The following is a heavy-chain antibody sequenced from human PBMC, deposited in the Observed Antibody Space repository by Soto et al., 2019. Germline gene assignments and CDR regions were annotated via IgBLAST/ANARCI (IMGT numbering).Heavy chain of an antibody. CDR1: GGSFVGYY. D-gene: IGHD1-1*01. Sequence: SETLSLTCAVYGGSFVGYYCSLIRQSPVEGLEWIVEINQSGSTNENPFLKSRVTILVDTSKNQFSLKLGSVTAADTAVYFCARGVQGNAPDTYFFDSWSLGTPVTVSS. CDR3: ARGVQGNAPDTYFFDS. CDR2: INQSGST. V-gene: IGHV4-34*01. J-gene: IGHJ4*02.